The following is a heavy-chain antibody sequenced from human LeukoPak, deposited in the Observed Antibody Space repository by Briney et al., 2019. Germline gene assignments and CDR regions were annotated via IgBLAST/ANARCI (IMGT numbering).Heavy chain of an antibody. V-gene: IGHV4-59*12. J-gene: IGHJ3*02. CDR1: GGSISSYY. D-gene: IGHD1-26*01. CDR3: ARWVRGLRLGRELPNDAFDI. CDR2: IYYSGST. Sequence: SETLSLTCTVSGGSISSYYWSWIRQPPGKGLEWIGYIYYSGSTNYNPSLKSRVTISVDTSKNQFSLKLSSVTAADTAVYYCARWVRGLRLGRELPNDAFDIWGQGTMVTVSS.